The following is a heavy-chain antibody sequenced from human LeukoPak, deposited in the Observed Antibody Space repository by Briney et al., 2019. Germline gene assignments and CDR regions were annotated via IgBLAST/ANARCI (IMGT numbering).Heavy chain of an antibody. D-gene: IGHD3-10*01. J-gene: IGHJ4*02. V-gene: IGHV4-30-2*01. CDR3: ARVRVRGVLDY. CDR2: IYHSGST. Sequence: PSQTLSLTCAVSGGSISSGGYSWSWIRQPPGKGLEWIGYIYHSGSTYYNPSLKSRVTISVGRSKNQFSLKLSSVTAADTAVYYCARVRVRGVLDYWGQGTLVTVSS. CDR1: GGSISSGGYS.